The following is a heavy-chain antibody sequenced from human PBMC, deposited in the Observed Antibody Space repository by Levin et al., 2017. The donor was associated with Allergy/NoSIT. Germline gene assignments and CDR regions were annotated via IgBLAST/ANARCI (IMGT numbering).Heavy chain of an antibody. Sequence: LSLTCAASGFTFSSYSMHWVRQAPGKGLEWLAVISFDGSSKYYADSVKGRFTISRDNSKNTLYVQMNSLRVEDTAVYYCARDEYYDVLTGVPHYFDYWGQGTLVTVSS. CDR2: ISFDGSSK. V-gene: IGHV3-30-3*01. D-gene: IGHD3-9*01. CDR3: ARDEYYDVLTGVPHYFDY. J-gene: IGHJ4*02. CDR1: GFTFSSYS.